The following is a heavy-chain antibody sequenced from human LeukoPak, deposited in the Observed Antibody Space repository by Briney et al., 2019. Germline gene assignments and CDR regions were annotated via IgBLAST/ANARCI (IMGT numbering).Heavy chain of an antibody. J-gene: IGHJ6*03. Sequence: SETLSLTCTVSGGSISSYYWSWIRQPPGKGLEWIGYIYYSGSTNYNPSLKSRVTISVDTSKNQFSLKLSSVTAADTAVYYCAKVVIAAAGTNYYYYMDVWGKGTTVTVSS. D-gene: IGHD6-13*01. CDR3: AKVVIAAAGTNYYYYMDV. CDR2: IYYSGST. V-gene: IGHV4-59*01. CDR1: GGSISSYY.